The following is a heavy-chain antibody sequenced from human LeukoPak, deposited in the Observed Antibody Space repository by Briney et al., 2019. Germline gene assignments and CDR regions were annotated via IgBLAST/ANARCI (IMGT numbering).Heavy chain of an antibody. CDR3: AKEVWDSSSWYYFDY. D-gene: IGHD6-13*01. Sequence: GGSLRLSYAASGFTFSSYAMSWVRQAPGKGLEWVSAISGSGGSTYYADSVKGRFTISRDNSKNTLYLQMNSLRAEDTAVYYCAKEVWDSSSWYYFDYWGQGTLVTVSS. J-gene: IGHJ4*02. CDR1: GFTFSSYA. CDR2: ISGSGGST. V-gene: IGHV3-23*01.